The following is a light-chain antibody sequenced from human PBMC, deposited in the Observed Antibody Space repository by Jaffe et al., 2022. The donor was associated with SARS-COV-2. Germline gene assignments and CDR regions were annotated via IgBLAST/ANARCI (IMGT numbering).Light chain of an antibody. V-gene: IGLV2-14*03. J-gene: IGLJ1*01. Sequence: QSALTQPASVSGSPGQSIIISCTGTSSDVGGYDYVSWYQQHPGKAPKLLIYDVSYRPSGISNRFSGSKSGNTASLTISGLQAEDEADYYCSSYTSSSTPYVFGTGTEVTVL. CDR1: SSDVGGYDY. CDR2: DVS. CDR3: SSYTSSSTPYV.